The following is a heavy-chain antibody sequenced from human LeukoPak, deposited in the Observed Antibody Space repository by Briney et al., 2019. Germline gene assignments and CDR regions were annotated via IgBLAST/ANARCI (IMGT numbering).Heavy chain of an antibody. Sequence: GASVKVSCKASGYTSTSYGISWVRQAPGQGLEWMGWISAYNGNTNYAQKLQGRVTMTTDTSTSTAYMELRSLRSDDTAVYYCARGVLRFLEWLYYMDVWGKGTTVTVSS. D-gene: IGHD3-3*01. CDR1: GYTSTSYG. CDR2: ISAYNGNT. V-gene: IGHV1-18*01. CDR3: ARGVLRFLEWLYYMDV. J-gene: IGHJ6*03.